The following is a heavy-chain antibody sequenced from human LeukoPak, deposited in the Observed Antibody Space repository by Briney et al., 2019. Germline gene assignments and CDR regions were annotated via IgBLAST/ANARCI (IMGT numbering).Heavy chain of an antibody. CDR2: IYYSGST. CDR3: ARDDYDSSGSAWYFDL. D-gene: IGHD3-22*01. V-gene: IGHV4-59*01. Sequence: SETLSLTCAVYGGSFSGYYWSWIRQPPGKGLEWIGYIYYSGSTNYNPSLKSRVTISVDTSKNQFSLKLSSVTAADTAVYYCARDDYDSSGSAWYFDLWGRGTLVTVSS. J-gene: IGHJ2*01. CDR1: GGSFSGYY.